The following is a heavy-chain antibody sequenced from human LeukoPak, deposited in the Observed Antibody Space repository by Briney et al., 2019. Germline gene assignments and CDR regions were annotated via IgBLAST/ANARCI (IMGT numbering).Heavy chain of an antibody. D-gene: IGHD1/OR15-1a*01. CDR3: AKVRSGNNYYFDY. V-gene: IGHV3-23*01. CDR2: MSASGSHT. CDR1: GFTFSSYA. Sequence: TGGSLRLSCAASGFTFSSYAMSWVRQAPGKGLEWVSGMSASGSHTHSADFVKGRFTISRDNFKNTLYLHMNGLRVEDTAVYYCAKVRSGNNYYFDYWGQGTLVTVSS. J-gene: IGHJ4*02.